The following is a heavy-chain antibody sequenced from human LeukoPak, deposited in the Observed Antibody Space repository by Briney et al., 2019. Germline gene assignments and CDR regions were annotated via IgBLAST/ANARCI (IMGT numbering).Heavy chain of an antibody. D-gene: IGHD6-6*01. J-gene: IGHJ4*02. CDR1: GFTFSSYA. Sequence: GGSLRLSCAASGFTFSSYAMSCVRQAPGKGREWVSSIIGRGDKTYFADSVKGRFTISRDNSKNTLYLQMDSLRAEDTAVYYCAKEHSSSRFVDYGGQGTRVTVSS. CDR2: IIGRGDKT. V-gene: IGHV3-23*01. CDR3: AKEHSSSRFVDY.